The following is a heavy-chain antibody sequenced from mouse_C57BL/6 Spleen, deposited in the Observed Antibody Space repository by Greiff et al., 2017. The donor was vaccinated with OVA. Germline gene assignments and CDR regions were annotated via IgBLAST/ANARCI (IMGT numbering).Heavy chain of an antibody. J-gene: IGHJ4*01. CDR1: GYTFTSYG. CDR2: IYPRSGNT. Sequence: QVQLKESGAELARPGASVKLSCKASGYTFTSYGISWVKQRTGQGLEWIGEIYPRSGNTYYNEKFKGKATLTADKSSSTAYMELRSLTSEDSAVYFCARASPTVVADGYAMDYWGQGTSVTVSS. CDR3: ARASPTVVADGYAMDY. V-gene: IGHV1-81*01. D-gene: IGHD1-1*01.